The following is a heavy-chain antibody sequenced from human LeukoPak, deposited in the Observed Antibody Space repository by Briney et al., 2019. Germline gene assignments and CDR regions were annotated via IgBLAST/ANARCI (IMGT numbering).Heavy chain of an antibody. Sequence: GGSLRLSCAASGFTFTSYAMNWVRQAPGKGLEWVAVISYDGSNKYYADSVKGRFTISRDNSKNTLYLQMNSLRAEDTAVYYCARGGYGDYHFFDYWGQGTLVTVSS. CDR3: ARGGYGDYHFFDY. D-gene: IGHD4-17*01. J-gene: IGHJ4*02. CDR1: GFTFTSYA. V-gene: IGHV3-30-3*01. CDR2: ISYDGSNK.